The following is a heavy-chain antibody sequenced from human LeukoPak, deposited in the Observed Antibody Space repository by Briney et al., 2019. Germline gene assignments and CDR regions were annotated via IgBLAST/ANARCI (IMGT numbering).Heavy chain of an antibody. CDR2: IYSSGST. J-gene: IGHJ5*02. D-gene: IGHD2-15*01. CDR1: GASMTTYY. Sequence: SETLSLTCTVSGASMTTYYWSWIRQPPGKGLEWVAYIYSSGSTNYNPSLKSRLTISVDTSKNQFSLKLSSVTAADTAVYYCASGGYCSSGSCYPNWFDPWGQGTLVTVSS. CDR3: ASGGYCSSGSCYPNWFDP. V-gene: IGHV4-59*01.